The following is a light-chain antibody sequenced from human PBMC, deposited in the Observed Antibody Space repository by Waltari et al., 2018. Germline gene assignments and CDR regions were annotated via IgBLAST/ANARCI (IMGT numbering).Light chain of an antibody. CDR3: SSYSSSSTLVV. CDR2: DVT. CDR1: SRHIGGYNY. J-gene: IGLJ3*02. V-gene: IGLV2-14*03. Sequence: QSALTQPASVSGSPGQSITISCTGTSRHIGGYNYVSWYQQHPGKAPKLMIYDVTNRPSGVSTRFSGSKSGNTASLTISGLQAEDEGDYYCSSYSSSSTLVVFGGGTKLTVL.